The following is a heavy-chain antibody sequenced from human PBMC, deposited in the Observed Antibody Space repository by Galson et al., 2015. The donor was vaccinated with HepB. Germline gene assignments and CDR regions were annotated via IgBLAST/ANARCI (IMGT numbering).Heavy chain of an antibody. D-gene: IGHD3-10*01. CDR1: GFTSSSYA. CDR3: ARDQAYYYGSGSYYPLGPHYYYYGMDV. J-gene: IGHJ6*02. V-gene: IGHV3-23*01. Sequence: SLRLSCAASGFTSSSYAMSWVRQAPGKGLEWVSGISSSGGSRVYADSVKGRFTISRDNAKNSLYLQMNSLRAEDTAVYYCARDQAYYYGSGSYYPLGPHYYYYGMDVWGQGTTVTVSS. CDR2: ISSSGGSR.